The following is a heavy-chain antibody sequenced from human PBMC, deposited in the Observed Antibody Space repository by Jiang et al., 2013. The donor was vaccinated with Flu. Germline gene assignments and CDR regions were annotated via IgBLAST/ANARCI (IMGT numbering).Heavy chain of an antibody. CDR1: GYTFTSYG. D-gene: IGHD5-24*01. J-gene: IGHJ2*01. V-gene: IGHV1-18*01. CDR3: ARLGFRPLLLRDGYNYGWYFDL. Sequence: KKPGASVKVSCKASGYTFTSYGISWVRQAPGQGLEWMGWISAYNGNTNYAQKLQGRVTMTTDTSTSTAYMELRSLRSDDTAVYYCARLGFRPLLLRDGYNYGWYFDLWGRGTLVTVSS. CDR2: ISAYNGNT.